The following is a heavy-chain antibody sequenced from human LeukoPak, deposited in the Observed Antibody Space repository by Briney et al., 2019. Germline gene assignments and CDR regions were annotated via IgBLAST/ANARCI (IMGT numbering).Heavy chain of an antibody. V-gene: IGHV4-39*01. J-gene: IGHJ4*02. D-gene: IGHD6-13*01. CDR3: ARHSEQGDY. CDR1: GFTFSSYE. Sequence: GSLRLSCAASGFTFSSYEMNWVRQAPGKGLEWIGTIYYSGSTYYNPSLKSRVTISVDTSKNQFSLKLSSVTAADTAVYYCARHSEQGDYWGQGTLVTVSS. CDR2: IYYSGST.